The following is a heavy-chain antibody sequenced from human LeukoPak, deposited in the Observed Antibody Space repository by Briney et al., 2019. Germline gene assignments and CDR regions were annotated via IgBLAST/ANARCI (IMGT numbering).Heavy chain of an antibody. D-gene: IGHD3-9*01. Sequence: GGSLRLSCAASGFTFSSYAMSWVRQAPGKGLEWVSAISGSGGSTYYADSVKGRFTISRDNSKNTLYLQMNSLRAEDTAVYYCAKDTYYDILTGYSGFDYWGQGTLVTVSS. CDR3: AKDTYYDILTGYSGFDY. V-gene: IGHV3-23*01. CDR2: ISGSGGST. CDR1: GFTFSSYA. J-gene: IGHJ4*02.